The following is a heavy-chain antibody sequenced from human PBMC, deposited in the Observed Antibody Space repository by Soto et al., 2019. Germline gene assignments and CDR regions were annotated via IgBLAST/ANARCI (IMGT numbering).Heavy chain of an antibody. CDR2: VIPICVTA. CDR1: GFTFPCYF. D-gene: IGHD3-10*01. J-gene: IGHJ6*02. CDR3: ARCSCYNGRGSYYSDGMDV. Sequence: SSTASGFTFPCYFMLLVRPAPGQGRGWMGGVIPICVTANYAQKFQGRDTTTADESTSTDYRELISLRSEDTAVYYCARCSCYNGRGSYYSDGMDVWGQGTTVTVSS. V-gene: IGHV1-69*01.